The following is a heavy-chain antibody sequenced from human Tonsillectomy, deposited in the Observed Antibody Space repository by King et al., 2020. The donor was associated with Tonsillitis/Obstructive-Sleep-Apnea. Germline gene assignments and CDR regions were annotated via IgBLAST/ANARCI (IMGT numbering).Heavy chain of an antibody. J-gene: IGHJ4*02. CDR1: GDTFTTYY. Sequence: VQLVESGAEVKKPGASVKVSCKASGDTFTTYYMHWVRQAPGQGLEWMGIINPSGGSTRYAQKFQGRVTMTRDTSTSTVYMELSSLTSEDTAVYYCARDPSPLDYWGQGTLVTVSS. CDR3: ARDPSPLDY. CDR2: INPSGGST. V-gene: IGHV1-46*01.